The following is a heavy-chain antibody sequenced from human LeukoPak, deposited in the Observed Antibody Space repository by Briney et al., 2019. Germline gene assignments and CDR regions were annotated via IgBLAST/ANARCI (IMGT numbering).Heavy chain of an antibody. Sequence: ASVKVSCKASGYTFTGYYMHWARQAPGQGLEWMGWINPNSGGTNYAQKFQGRVTMTRDTSISTAYMELSRLRSDDTAVYYCARLAAYEPNYFDYWGQGTLVTVSS. J-gene: IGHJ4*02. D-gene: IGHD5-12*01. CDR1: GYTFTGYY. CDR2: INPNSGGT. V-gene: IGHV1-2*02. CDR3: ARLAAYEPNYFDY.